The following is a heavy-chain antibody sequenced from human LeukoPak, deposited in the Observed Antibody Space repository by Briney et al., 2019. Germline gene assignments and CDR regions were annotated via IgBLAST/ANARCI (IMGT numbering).Heavy chain of an antibody. Sequence: GGSLRLSCAVSGFTVSSNHISWVCQAPGKGLEWVSVIYSGGSTYYADSVKGRFTISRDNSKNTLYLQMNSLRAEDTAVYYCARASYSSSYYFDYWGQGTLVTVSS. D-gene: IGHD6-6*01. CDR2: IYSGGST. V-gene: IGHV3-53*01. CDR1: GFTVSSNH. CDR3: ARASYSSSYYFDY. J-gene: IGHJ4*02.